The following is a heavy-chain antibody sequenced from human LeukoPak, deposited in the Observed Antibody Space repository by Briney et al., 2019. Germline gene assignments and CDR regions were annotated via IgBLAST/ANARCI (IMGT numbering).Heavy chain of an antibody. Sequence: GGSLRLSCAASGFTFSSYGMHWVRQAPGKGLEWVAVIWYDGSNKYYADSVKGRFTISRDNSKNTLYLQMNSLRAEDAAVYYCVRGNDYGGPHYWGQGTLVTVSS. CDR3: VRGNDYGGPHY. CDR2: IWYDGSNK. V-gene: IGHV3-33*01. CDR1: GFTFSSYG. J-gene: IGHJ4*02. D-gene: IGHD4-23*01.